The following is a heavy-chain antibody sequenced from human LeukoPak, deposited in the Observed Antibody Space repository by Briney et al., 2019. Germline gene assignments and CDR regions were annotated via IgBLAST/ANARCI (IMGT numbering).Heavy chain of an antibody. D-gene: IGHD4-17*01. CDR3: ARAAATETTHFDY. J-gene: IGHJ4*02. V-gene: IGHV1-18*01. CDR2: ISASSGNT. Sequence: ASVKVSCKASGYSFSIFGMTWVRQAPGQGLEWMGWISASSGNTNYAQKLQGRVTMTTDTSTNTAYMELRSLKSDDTAVYYCARAAATETTHFDYWGQGTLVTVSS. CDR1: GYSFSIFG.